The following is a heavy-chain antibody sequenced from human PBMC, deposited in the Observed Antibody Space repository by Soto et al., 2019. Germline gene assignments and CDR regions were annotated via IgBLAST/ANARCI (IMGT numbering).Heavy chain of an antibody. J-gene: IGHJ4*02. CDR2: IWYDGTNK. Sequence: QVQLVESGGGVVQPGRSLRLSCGASGFTFSSHGMHWVRQAPGKGLEWVAVIWYDGTNKYYAHSVKGRFTISRDNSRNTVSLQMNSLRVEDTAVYYCARWGDNKVFDYWGQGTLVSVSS. V-gene: IGHV3-33*01. CDR1: GFTFSSHG. CDR3: ARWGDNKVFDY. D-gene: IGHD3-10*01.